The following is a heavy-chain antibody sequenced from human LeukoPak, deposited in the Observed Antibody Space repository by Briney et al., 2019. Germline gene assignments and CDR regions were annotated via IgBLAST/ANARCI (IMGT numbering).Heavy chain of an antibody. D-gene: IGHD2-2*01. CDR3: AKAELVVPAAPYYYYMDV. J-gene: IGHJ6*03. Sequence: GGSLRLSCAASGFTFSSYGMSWVRQAPGKGLEWVSAISGSGGSTYYADSVKGRFTISRDNSKNTLYLQMTSLRAEDTAVYYCAKAELVVPAAPYYYYMDVWGKGTTVTISS. CDR1: GFTFSSYG. V-gene: IGHV3-23*01. CDR2: ISGSGGST.